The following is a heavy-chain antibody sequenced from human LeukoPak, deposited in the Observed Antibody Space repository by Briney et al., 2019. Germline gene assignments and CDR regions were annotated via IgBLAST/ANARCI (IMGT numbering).Heavy chain of an antibody. CDR2: ITTSSTTT. CDR3: AKELGGYFDY. J-gene: IGHJ4*02. V-gene: IGHV3-48*04. D-gene: IGHD7-27*01. CDR1: GFTFSNYN. Sequence: PGGSLRLSCAASGFTFSNYNMNWVRQAPGKGLEWVSYITTSSTTTYYADSVKGRFTISRDNAKNSLYLQMNSLRAEDTAVYYCAKELGGYFDYWGQGTLVTVSS.